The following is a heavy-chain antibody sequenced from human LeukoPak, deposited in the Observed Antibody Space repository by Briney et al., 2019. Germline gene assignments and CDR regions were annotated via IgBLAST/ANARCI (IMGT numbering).Heavy chain of an antibody. J-gene: IGHJ4*02. CDR3: AKDPYYDFWSAPPSDY. CDR2: ISGSSSST. V-gene: IGHV3-23*01. CDR1: GFTFRSFA. D-gene: IGHD3-3*01. Sequence: PGGSLRLSCAASGFTFRSFAMSWVRQAPGKGLEWVSAISGSSSSTYYADSVKGRFTISRDNSKNTLYLQMNSLRAEDTAVYYCAKDPYYDFWSAPPSDYWGQGTLVTVSS.